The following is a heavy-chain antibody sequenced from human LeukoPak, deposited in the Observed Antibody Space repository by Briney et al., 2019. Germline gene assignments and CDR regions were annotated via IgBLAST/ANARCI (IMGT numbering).Heavy chain of an antibody. D-gene: IGHD3-10*01. CDR1: GFTVSSNY. CDR3: ARGTGSLAGYFDY. J-gene: IGHJ4*02. CDR2: IYSGGST. V-gene: IGHV3-53*01. Sequence: GGSLRLSYAVSGFTVSSNYMSWVRQAPGKGLEWVSVIYSGGSTYYAESVKGRFTISRDNSKNTLYLQMNSLRAEDTAVYYCARGTGSLAGYFDYWGQGTLVTVSS.